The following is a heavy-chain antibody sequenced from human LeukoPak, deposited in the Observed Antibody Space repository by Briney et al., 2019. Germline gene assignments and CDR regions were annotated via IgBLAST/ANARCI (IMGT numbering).Heavy chain of an antibody. CDR3: ARGVTMIVVVMLD. CDR2: INPNSGGT. CDR1: GYTFTGYY. D-gene: IGHD3-22*01. J-gene: IGHJ4*02. V-gene: IGHV1-2*02. Sequence: ASVKVSCKATGYTFTGYYMHWVRQAPGQGLEWMGWINPNSGGTNYARKFQGRVTMTRDTSISTAYMELSRLRSDDTAVYYCARGVTMIVVVMLDWGQGTLVTVSS.